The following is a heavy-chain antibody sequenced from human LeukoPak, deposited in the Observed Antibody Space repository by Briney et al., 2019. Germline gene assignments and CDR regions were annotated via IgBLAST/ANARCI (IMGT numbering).Heavy chain of an antibody. CDR2: INPDSGFT. V-gene: IGHV1-2*02. J-gene: IGHJ4*02. Sequence: GASVKVSCKASGYKFTDDYMHWVRQAPGQGLEFMGWINPDSGFTNYAQKFKGRVTMTRDTSISTAYLEVRSLTSGDTAVYYCAPTAEAYTSWWKVWGQGTLVTVSS. D-gene: IGHD3-16*01. CDR3: APTAEAYTSWWKV. CDR1: GYKFTDDY.